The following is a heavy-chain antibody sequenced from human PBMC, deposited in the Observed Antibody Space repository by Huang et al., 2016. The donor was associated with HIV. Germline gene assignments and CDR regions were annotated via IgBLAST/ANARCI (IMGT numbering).Heavy chain of an antibody. D-gene: IGHD3-10*02. CDR1: GGAITRHY. V-gene: IGHV4-59*11. CDR3: ARDAAYVRGPARPPRDSSDA. CDR2: IHESGST. Sequence: QVQLQESGPGLVKPSETLSLICSVSGGAITRHYWSWIRQSPGKGLEWIGYIHESGSTKYNPALKSRVTMSVDPSKNQFSRRLTSVTAADTAVYFCARDAAYVRGPARPPRDSSDAWGRGTVVTVSS. J-gene: IGHJ3*01.